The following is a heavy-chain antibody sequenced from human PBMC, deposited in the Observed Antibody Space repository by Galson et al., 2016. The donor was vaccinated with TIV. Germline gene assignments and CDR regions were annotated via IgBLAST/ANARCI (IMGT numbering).Heavy chain of an antibody. D-gene: IGHD3-16*01. Sequence: ETLSLTCTVSGGSTSSYYWTWIRQPPGKGLEWIGYIYHTGNTIYNPSLKSRVAISLDTSKNQFSLKLSSVTAADTALYYCAREGSADYDWGRAHFDYWGQGTLVAVSS. J-gene: IGHJ4*02. CDR3: AREGSADYDWGRAHFDY. V-gene: IGHV4-59*12. CDR2: IYHTGNT. CDR1: GGSTSSYY.